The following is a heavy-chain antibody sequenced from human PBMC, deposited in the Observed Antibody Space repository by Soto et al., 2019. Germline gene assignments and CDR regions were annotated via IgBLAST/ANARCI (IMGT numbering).Heavy chain of an antibody. CDR1: GGSISSGGYY. J-gene: IGHJ4*02. CDR3: ALRLGDPGRLYFDY. D-gene: IGHD3-16*01. CDR2: IYYSGST. V-gene: IGHV4-31*03. Sequence: ASETLSLTCTVSGGSISSGGYYCSWIRQHPGKGLEWIGYIYYSGSTYYNPSLKSRVSISVDTSKNQFSLKLSSVTAADTAVYYCALRLGDPGRLYFDYWGQGTLVTVS.